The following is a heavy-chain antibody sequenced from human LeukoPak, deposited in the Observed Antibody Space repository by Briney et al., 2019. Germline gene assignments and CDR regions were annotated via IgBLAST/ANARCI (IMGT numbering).Heavy chain of an antibody. CDR2: INHSGST. Sequence: SETLSLTCAVYGGSFSGYYWSWIRQPPGNGLEWIGEINHSGSTNYNPSLKSRVTISVDTSKNQFSLKLSSVTAADTAVYYCARGSGYRIDYWGQGTLVTVSS. J-gene: IGHJ4*02. D-gene: IGHD5-12*01. CDR1: GGSFSGYY. CDR3: ARGSGYRIDY. V-gene: IGHV4-34*01.